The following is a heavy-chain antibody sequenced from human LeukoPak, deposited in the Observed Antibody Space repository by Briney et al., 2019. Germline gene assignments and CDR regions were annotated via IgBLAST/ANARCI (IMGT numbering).Heavy chain of an antibody. CDR2: INPNSGGT. Sequence: ASVKVSCKASGYTFTGYYMHWVRQAPGQGLEWMGWINPNSGGTNYAQKFQGWVTMTRDTSISTAYMELSRLRSDDTAVYYCARDLKNSGDYFDYWGQGTLVTVSS. CDR3: ARDLKNSGDYFDY. V-gene: IGHV1-2*04. D-gene: IGHD6-25*01. CDR1: GYTFTGYY. J-gene: IGHJ4*02.